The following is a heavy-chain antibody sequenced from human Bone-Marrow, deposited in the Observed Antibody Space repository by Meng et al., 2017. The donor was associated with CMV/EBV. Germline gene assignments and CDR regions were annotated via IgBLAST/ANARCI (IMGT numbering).Heavy chain of an antibody. CDR1: GYSISRGYY. CDR2: IYHSGIT. D-gene: IGHD3-22*01. Sequence: SETLSLTCTVSGYSISRGYYWGWIRQPPGKALEWIGTIYHSGITHYNPSLESRVTISVDTSKNQFSLKLSSVTAADTAVYYCARDEGPYYYDSSGPRGNWFDPWGQGTLVTVSS. CDR3: ARDEGPYYYDSSGPRGNWFDP. V-gene: IGHV4-38-2*02. J-gene: IGHJ5*02.